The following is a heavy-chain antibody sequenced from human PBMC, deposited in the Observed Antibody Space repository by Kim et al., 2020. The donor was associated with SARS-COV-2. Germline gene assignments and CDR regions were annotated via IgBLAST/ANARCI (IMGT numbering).Heavy chain of an antibody. CDR1: GGSFSGYY. Sequence: SETLSLTCAVYGGSFSGYYWSWIRQPPGKGLEWIGEINHSGSTNYNPSLKSRVTISVDTSKNQFSLKLSSVTAADTAVYYCARGRRIAVAGLKNGPSLDPWGQGTLVTISS. CDR2: INHSGST. V-gene: IGHV4-34*01. CDR3: ARGRRIAVAGLKNGPSLDP. D-gene: IGHD6-19*01. J-gene: IGHJ5*02.